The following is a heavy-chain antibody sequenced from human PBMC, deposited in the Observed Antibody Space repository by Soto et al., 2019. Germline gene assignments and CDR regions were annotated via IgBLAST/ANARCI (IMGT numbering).Heavy chain of an antibody. CDR1: GGSISSYY. Sequence: QVQLQESGPGLVKPSETLSLTCTVSGGSISSYYWSWIRQPPGKGLEWMGYIYYSGSTNYNPSLKSRVTISVDMSKNQFSLKVNSVTAADTAVYYCARGPWYFDYWGQGTLVTVSS. CDR3: ARGPWYFDY. V-gene: IGHV4-59*01. J-gene: IGHJ4*02. CDR2: IYYSGST.